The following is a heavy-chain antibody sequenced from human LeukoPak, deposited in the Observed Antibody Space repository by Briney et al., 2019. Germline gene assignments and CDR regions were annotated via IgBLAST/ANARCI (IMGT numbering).Heavy chain of an antibody. CDR3: ASLSLSPGGAFDI. CDR2: INPNSGGT. J-gene: IGHJ3*02. Sequence: ASVKVSCKASGYTFTGYNMHWVRQAPGQGLEWMGWINPNSGGTNYAQKFQGRVTMTRDTSISTAYMELSRLRSDDTAVYYCASLSLSPGGAFDIWGQGTMVTVSS. CDR1: GYTFTGYN. V-gene: IGHV1-2*02. D-gene: IGHD2/OR15-2a*01.